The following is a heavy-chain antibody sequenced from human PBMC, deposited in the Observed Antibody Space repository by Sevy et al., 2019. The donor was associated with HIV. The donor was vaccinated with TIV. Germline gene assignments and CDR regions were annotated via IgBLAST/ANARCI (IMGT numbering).Heavy chain of an antibody. D-gene: IGHD3-22*01. CDR1: GYTLTKLS. CDR2: FDPEDGDPEDGKT. V-gene: IGHV1-24*01. Sequence: ASVKVSCKVSGYTLTKLSMHWVRQTPGKGLEWMTTFDPEDGDPEDGKTIYAQKFLGRVTMTEDTSTDTAYMELSRLRSEDTAVYYCATTKDYYDSSGYPFDSWVQGTLVTVSS. CDR3: ATTKDYYDSSGYPFDS. J-gene: IGHJ4*02.